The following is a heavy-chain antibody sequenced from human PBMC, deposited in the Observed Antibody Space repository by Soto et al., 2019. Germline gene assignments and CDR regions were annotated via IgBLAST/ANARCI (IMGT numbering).Heavy chain of an antibody. V-gene: IGHV3-23*01. CDR1: GFTFSSYA. J-gene: IGHJ6*02. CDR2: SGGST. Sequence: GESLKISCAASGFTFSSYAMSWVRQAPGKGLEWVSASGGSTYYADSVKGRFTISRDNSKNTLYLQMNSLRAEDTAVYYCARGDSSSSGGYYYYYGMDVWGQGTTVTVSS. CDR3: ARGDSSSSGGYYYYYGMDV. D-gene: IGHD6-6*01.